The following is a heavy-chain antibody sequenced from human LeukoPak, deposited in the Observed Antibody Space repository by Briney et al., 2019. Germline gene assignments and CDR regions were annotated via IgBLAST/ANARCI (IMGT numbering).Heavy chain of an antibody. Sequence: SSETLSLTCAVYGGSFSGYYWSWIRQPPGKGLEWIGEINHSGSTNYNPSLKSRVTISVDTSKNQFSLKLSSVTAADTAVYYCARAYSGYVDFDYWGQGTLVTVSS. D-gene: IGHD5-12*01. CDR1: GGSFSGYY. CDR2: INHSGST. V-gene: IGHV4-34*01. CDR3: ARAYSGYVDFDY. J-gene: IGHJ4*02.